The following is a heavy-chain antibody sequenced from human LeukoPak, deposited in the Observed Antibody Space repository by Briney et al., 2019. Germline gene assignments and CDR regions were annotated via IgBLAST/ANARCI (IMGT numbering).Heavy chain of an antibody. D-gene: IGHD6-19*01. CDR2: INSDGSST. J-gene: IGHJ4*02. V-gene: IGHV3-74*01. CDR3: ARGGIEVAGYVEF. Sequence: QPGGSLRLSCAASGFTFGSYWMHCVRQAPGKGLVWVSRINSDGSSTTYAESVKGRFTISRDNAKNTLYLQMNSLRAEDTAVYYCARGGIEVAGYVEFWGQGTLATVSS. CDR1: GFTFGSYW.